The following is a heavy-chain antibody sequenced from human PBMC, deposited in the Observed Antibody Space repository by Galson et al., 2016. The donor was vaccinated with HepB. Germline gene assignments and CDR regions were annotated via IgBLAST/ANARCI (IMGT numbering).Heavy chain of an antibody. Sequence: SETLSLTCFVSGASISSSRYDWGWIRQPPGKGLEWIGYMHSSGGSHYNPSLNSRLTISLDTSKNQFSLKLTAVIAADTAFYYCARVPVTGTYYTAASYVWGLGTVVTVSS. J-gene: IGHJ3*01. CDR1: GASISSSRYD. V-gene: IGHV4-61*05. CDR2: MHSSGGS. CDR3: ARVPVTGTYYTAASYV. D-gene: IGHD1-26*01.